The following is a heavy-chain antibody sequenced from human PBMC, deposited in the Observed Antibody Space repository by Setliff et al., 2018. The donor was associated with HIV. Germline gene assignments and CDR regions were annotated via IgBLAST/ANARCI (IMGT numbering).Heavy chain of an antibody. J-gene: IGHJ4*02. Sequence: PSETLSLTCAVYGGSFSGYYWSWIRQPPGKGLEWIGEINHDRTTNYNPSLKSRVTISVDTSKNQFSLKLNSVTAADTAVYYCGSLGCCSRTSCSYWGQGNLVTVSS. V-gene: IGHV4-34*01. CDR2: INHDRTT. CDR3: GSLGCCSRTSCSY. D-gene: IGHD2-2*01. CDR1: GGSFSGYY.